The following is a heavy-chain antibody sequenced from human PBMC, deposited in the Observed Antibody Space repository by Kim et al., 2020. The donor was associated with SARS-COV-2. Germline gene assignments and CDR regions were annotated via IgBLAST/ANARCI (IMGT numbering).Heavy chain of an antibody. Sequence: GGSLRLSCAASGFTFNTYGMHWVRQAPGKGLEWVAVISYDGSNKYYADSVKGRFTISRDNSKNTLYLQMNSLRIEDTAVYYCAKSFSVSYFRFDYWGQGTLVTVSS. CDR3: AKSFSVSYFRFDY. D-gene: IGHD1-26*01. J-gene: IGHJ4*02. CDR1: GFTFNTYG. V-gene: IGHV3-30*18. CDR2: ISYDGSNK.